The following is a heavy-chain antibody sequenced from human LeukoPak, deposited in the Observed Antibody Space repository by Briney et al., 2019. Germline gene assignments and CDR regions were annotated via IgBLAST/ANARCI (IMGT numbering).Heavy chain of an antibody. D-gene: IGHD6-13*01. V-gene: IGHV3-74*01. CDR3: ARDGYSSSWYDY. CDR1: GFTFSSYW. CDR2: INSDGSST. J-gene: IGHJ4*02. Sequence: GGSLRLSCAASGFTFSSYWMHWVRQAPGKGLVWVSRINSDGSSTSYADSVKGRFTISGDNAKNTLYLQMNSLRAEDTAVYYCARDGYSSSWYDYWGQGTLVTVSS.